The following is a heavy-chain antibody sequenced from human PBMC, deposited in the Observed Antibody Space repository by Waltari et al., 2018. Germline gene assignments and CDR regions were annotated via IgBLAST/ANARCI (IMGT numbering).Heavy chain of an antibody. CDR3: ARNYRSGWFDP. CDR1: GGSISSSSYY. CDR2: IYYSGST. V-gene: IGHV4-39*01. J-gene: IGHJ5*02. D-gene: IGHD4-4*01. Sequence: QLQLQESGPGLVKPSETLSLTCTVSGGSISSSSYYWGWIRQPPGKGLEWIGSIYYSGSTYYTQSLKSRVTISVDTSKNQFSLKLSSVTAADTAVYYCARNYRSGWFDPWGQGTLVTVSS.